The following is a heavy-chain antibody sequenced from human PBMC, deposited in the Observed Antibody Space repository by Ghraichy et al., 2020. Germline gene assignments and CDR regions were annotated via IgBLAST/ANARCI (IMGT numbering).Heavy chain of an antibody. CDR1: GFTFSSYA. D-gene: IGHD3-10*01. J-gene: IGHJ4*02. Sequence: GGSLRLSCAASGFTFSSYAVSWVRQAPGKGLEWVSGISGSGGSIFYADSVKGRFTISRDNSKSTLYLQMNSLRAEDTAVYYCAKVGGITLIRGPTPFDNWGQGTLVTVSS. V-gene: IGHV3-23*01. CDR2: ISGSGGSI. CDR3: AKVGGITLIRGPTPFDN.